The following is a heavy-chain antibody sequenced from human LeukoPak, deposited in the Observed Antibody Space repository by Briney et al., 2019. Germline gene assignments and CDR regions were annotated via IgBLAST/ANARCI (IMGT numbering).Heavy chain of an antibody. CDR1: GFTFSSYE. V-gene: IGHV3-48*03. CDR2: ISTSGITK. CDR3: ARDSDADGMDV. J-gene: IGHJ6*02. Sequence: PGGSLRLSCAVSGFTFSSYEMHWVRQAPGKGLEWLSYISTSGITKYNADSVKGRFTMSRDNAKNSLYLQMSSLRAEDTAVYYCARDSDADGMDVWGQGTTVTDS.